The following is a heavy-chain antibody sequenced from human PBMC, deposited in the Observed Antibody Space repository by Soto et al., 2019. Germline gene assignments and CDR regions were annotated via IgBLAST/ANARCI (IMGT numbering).Heavy chain of an antibody. D-gene: IGHD3-3*01. CDR2: LSGISDYI. CDR1: GFTFSSYG. J-gene: IGHJ4*02. Sequence: EVQLLESGGGLVQPGGSLRLSCAASGFTFSSYGMSWVRQVPGKGLAWISTLSGISDYIHYADSVRGRFTISRDNSKNTLYLQMDSRRAEDTATYYCAKNLWSGSGYFDYWGPGILVTVSS. V-gene: IGHV3-23*01. CDR3: AKNLWSGSGYFDY.